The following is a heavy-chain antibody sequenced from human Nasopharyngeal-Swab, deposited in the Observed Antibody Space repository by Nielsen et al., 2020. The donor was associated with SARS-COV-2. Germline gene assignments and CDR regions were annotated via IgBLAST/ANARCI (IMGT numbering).Heavy chain of an antibody. V-gene: IGHV5-10-1*01. J-gene: IGHJ5*02. D-gene: IGHD3-3*01. CDR1: GYSFTSYW. CDR2: IDPSDSYT. Sequence: GESLKISCKGSGYSFTSYWISWVRQMPGKGLEWMGRIDPSDSYTNYSPSFQGHVPISADKSISTAYLQWSSLKASDTAMYYCARLEDITIFGVVGGWFDPWGQGTLVTVSS. CDR3: ARLEDITIFGVVGGWFDP.